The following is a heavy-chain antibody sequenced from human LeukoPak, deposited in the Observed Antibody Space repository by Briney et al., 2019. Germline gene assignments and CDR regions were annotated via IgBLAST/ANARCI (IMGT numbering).Heavy chain of an antibody. J-gene: IGHJ6*04. CDR1: GFTFSSYS. V-gene: IGHV3-23*01. CDR3: AELGITMIGDV. CDR2: ITGSGGRT. D-gene: IGHD3-10*02. Sequence: GGSLRLSCAASGFTFSSYSMNWVRQAPGKGLEWVSAITGSGGRTYYADSVKGRFTISRDNSKNSLYLQMNSLRAEDTAVYYCAELGITMIGDVWGKGTTVTISS.